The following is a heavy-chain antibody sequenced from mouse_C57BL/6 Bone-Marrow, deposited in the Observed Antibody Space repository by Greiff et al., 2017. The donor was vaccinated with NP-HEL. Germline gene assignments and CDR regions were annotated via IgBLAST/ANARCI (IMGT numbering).Heavy chain of an antibody. D-gene: IGHD1-1*01. CDR1: GYTFTSYW. CDR2: IDPSDSYT. CDR3: ARDGLLRPFAY. V-gene: IGHV1-50*01. J-gene: IGHJ3*01. Sequence: VQLQQSGAELVKPGASVKLSCKASGYTFTSYWMQWVKQRPGQGLEWIGEIDPSDSYTNYNQKFKGKATLTVDTSSSTAYMQLSSLTSEDSAVYYCARDGLLRPFAYWGQGTLVTVSA.